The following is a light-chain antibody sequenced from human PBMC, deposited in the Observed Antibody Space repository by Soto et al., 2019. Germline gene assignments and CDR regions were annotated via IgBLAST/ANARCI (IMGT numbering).Light chain of an antibody. V-gene: IGKV3-15*01. CDR2: GAS. J-gene: IGKJ1*01. Sequence: EIVMTQSPATLSVSPGEKATLSCMARQSVSNNLAWYQKKPGQAPRLLIYGASTRATGIPARFSGRGSGTEFTLTISSLQSEDFAVYYCQQYNNWWTFGQGNRVEIK. CDR3: QQYNNWWT. CDR1: QSVSNN.